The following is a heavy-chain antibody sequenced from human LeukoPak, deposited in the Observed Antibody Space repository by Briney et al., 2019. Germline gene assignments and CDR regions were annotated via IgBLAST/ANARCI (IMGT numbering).Heavy chain of an antibody. CDR2: IYYSGST. CDR3: ARDGGSPRGNFAYYFDY. V-gene: IGHV4-59*01. J-gene: IGHJ4*02. D-gene: IGHD4-23*01. CDR1: GGSISGYY. Sequence: KSSETLSLTCTVSGGSISGYYGSWIRQPPGKGLEWIGYIYYSGSTNYNPSLKSRVTISVDTSKNQFSLRLSSVTAADTAVYYCARDGGSPRGNFAYYFDYWGQGTLVTVSS.